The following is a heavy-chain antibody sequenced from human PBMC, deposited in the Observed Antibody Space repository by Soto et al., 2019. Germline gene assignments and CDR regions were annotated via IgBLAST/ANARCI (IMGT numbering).Heavy chain of an antibody. J-gene: IGHJ4*02. Sequence: SETLSLTCTVSGGSISSYYWSWIRQPPGKGLEWIGYIYYSGSTNYNPSLKSRVTISVDTSKNQFSLKLSSVTAADTAVYYCARGGECILTGYCYFDYWGQGTLVTVSS. CDR2: IYYSGST. CDR3: ARGGECILTGYCYFDY. CDR1: GGSISSYY. V-gene: IGHV4-59*01. D-gene: IGHD3-9*01.